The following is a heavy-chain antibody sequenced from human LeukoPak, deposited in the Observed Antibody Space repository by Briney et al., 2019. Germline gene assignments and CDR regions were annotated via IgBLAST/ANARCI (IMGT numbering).Heavy chain of an antibody. CDR1: GFTLSNHW. Sequence: PGGSLRLSCEASGFTLSNHWMTWVRQAPGKGLEWVSAISGSGDGTYSADSVKGRFTISRDNSKNTLYLQMNSLRAEDTAVYYCAKPFYSGYDSHFDYWGQGTLVTVSS. D-gene: IGHD5-12*01. J-gene: IGHJ4*02. CDR2: ISGSGDGT. CDR3: AKPFYSGYDSHFDY. V-gene: IGHV3-23*01.